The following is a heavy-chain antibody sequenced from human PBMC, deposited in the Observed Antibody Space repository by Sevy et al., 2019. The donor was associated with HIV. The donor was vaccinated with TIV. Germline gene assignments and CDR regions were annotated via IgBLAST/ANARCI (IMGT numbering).Heavy chain of an antibody. Sequence: ASVKVSCRASGYTFTAYYIHWVRQAPGHGLEWMGWIDPNSGGTNLAQKFQGRVTMTRDTSINTAFMEVSRLKSDDTAVYSCAKGPHEVKWPNAVQGWLPEDYHYLDVWGKGTTVTVSS. V-gene: IGHV1-2*02. J-gene: IGHJ6*03. D-gene: IGHD5-18*01. CDR2: IDPNSGGT. CDR1: GYTFTAYY. CDR3: AKGPHEVKWPNAVQGWLPEDYHYLDV.